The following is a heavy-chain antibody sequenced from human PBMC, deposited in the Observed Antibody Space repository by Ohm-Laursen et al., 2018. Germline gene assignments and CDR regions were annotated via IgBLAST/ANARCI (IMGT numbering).Heavy chain of an antibody. V-gene: IGHV4-31*03. D-gene: IGHD2-15*01. Sequence: TLSLTCTVSGGSISSGGYYWSWIRQHPGKGLEWIGYIYYSGSTYYNPSLKSRVTISVDTSKNQFSLKLSSVTAADTAVYYCARPTLGYCSGGSCYSTHWYFDLWGRGTLVTVSS. CDR1: GGSISSGGYY. J-gene: IGHJ2*01. CDR3: ARPTLGYCSGGSCYSTHWYFDL. CDR2: IYYSGST.